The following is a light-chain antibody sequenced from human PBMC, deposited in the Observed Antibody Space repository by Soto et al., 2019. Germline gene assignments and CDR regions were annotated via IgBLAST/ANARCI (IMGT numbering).Light chain of an antibody. J-gene: IGLJ1*01. CDR2: DVS. Sequence: QSELNQPASVSGSPGQSITISCTGTSSDVGGYNYVSWYQHHPGKAPKLMIFDVSNRASGVSNRFSGSKSGNTASLTISGLQPEDEADYYCSSYTTSNTRQIVFGTGTKVTVL. CDR1: SSDVGGYNY. V-gene: IGLV2-14*03. CDR3: SSYTTSNTRQIV.